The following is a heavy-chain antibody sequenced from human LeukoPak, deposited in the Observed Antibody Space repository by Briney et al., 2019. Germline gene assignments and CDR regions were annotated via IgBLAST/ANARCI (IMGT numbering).Heavy chain of an antibody. Sequence: GGSLRLSCAASGFTFSSYSMNWVRQAPGKGLEWVSYISSSSSTIYYADSVKGRFTISRDNAKNSLYLQMNSLRAEDTAVYYCAKSAIWFGELYALDYWGQGTLVTVSS. J-gene: IGHJ4*02. CDR3: AKSAIWFGELYALDY. V-gene: IGHV3-48*01. D-gene: IGHD3-10*01. CDR1: GFTFSSYS. CDR2: ISSSSSTI.